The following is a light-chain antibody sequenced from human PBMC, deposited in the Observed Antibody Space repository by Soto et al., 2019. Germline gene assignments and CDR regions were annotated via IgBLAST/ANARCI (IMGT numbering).Light chain of an antibody. CDR3: QQYNSFSYT. CDR2: GAS. J-gene: IGKJ2*01. CDR1: ESISTW. Sequence: DIQMTQSPSTLSASVGDRVTITCRASESISTWLAWYQQKPGKSPKLLIYGASNLERGVPSRFSGSGSGTEFTLTISSLQPDDFSTYYCQQYNSFSYTFGPGPKVDIK. V-gene: IGKV1-5*01.